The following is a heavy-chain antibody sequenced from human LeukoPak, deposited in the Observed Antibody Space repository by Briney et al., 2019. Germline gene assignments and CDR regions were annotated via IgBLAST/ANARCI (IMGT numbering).Heavy chain of an antibody. V-gene: IGHV3-23*01. Sequence: GGSLRLSCAASGFTFNIYGMNWDRQASGKGLEWVSAISDNGRNTYYAESVKGRFTISRDNFKNTLYLQMNSLRAEDTAVYYCAKRCGGDCQGDFDYWGQGSLVTVSS. D-gene: IGHD2-21*02. CDR3: AKRCGGDCQGDFDY. CDR1: GFTFNIYG. J-gene: IGHJ4*02. CDR2: ISDNGRNT.